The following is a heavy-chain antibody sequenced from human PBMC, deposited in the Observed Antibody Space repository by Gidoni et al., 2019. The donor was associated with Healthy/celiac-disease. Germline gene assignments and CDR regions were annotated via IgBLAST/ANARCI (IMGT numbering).Heavy chain of an antibody. CDR1: GGSIRSSSYY. V-gene: IGHV4-39*01. J-gene: IGHJ4*02. CDR2: IYYSGST. D-gene: IGHD1-26*01. Sequence: LQLQESGPGLVKPSEALSLTCTVSGGSIRSSSYYRGWIRQPPGKGLEWIGSIYYSGSTYYNPSLKSRVTISVDTSKNQFSLKLSSVTAADTAVYYCARLDSRSGSPDYWGQGTLVTVSS. CDR3: ARLDSRSGSPDY.